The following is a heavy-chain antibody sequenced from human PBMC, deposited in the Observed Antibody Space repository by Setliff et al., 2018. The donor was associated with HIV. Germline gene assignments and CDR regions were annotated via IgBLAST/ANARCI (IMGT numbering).Heavy chain of an antibody. D-gene: IGHD2-8*01. CDR2: IKSKTDGGTT. CDR3: ARPLLRTNAVYGILGNWFDS. J-gene: IGHJ5*01. V-gene: IGHV3-15*01. Sequence: PGGSLRLSCAASGFTFKNAWMHWVRQAPGKGPEWVGRIKSKTDGGTTDYAAPVKGRFTISRDNAKNSLYLQMNSLRAEDTAVYYCARPLLRTNAVYGILGNWFDSWGRGTLVTVSS. CDR1: GFTFKNAW.